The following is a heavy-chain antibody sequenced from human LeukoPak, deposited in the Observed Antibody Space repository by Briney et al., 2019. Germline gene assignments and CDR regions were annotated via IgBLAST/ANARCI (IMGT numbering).Heavy chain of an antibody. CDR2: ISYSGST. J-gene: IGHJ3*02. V-gene: IGHV4-39*01. D-gene: IGHD1-7*01. Sequence: GSLRLSCAASGFTVSTNYMSWVRQPPGKGLEWIGSISYSGSTSYNPSLKSRVTISVDTSRNQFSLKLSSVTAADTAVYYCARPREGNYFNYAFDIWGQGTVVTVSS. CDR1: GFTVSTNY. CDR3: ARPREGNYFNYAFDI.